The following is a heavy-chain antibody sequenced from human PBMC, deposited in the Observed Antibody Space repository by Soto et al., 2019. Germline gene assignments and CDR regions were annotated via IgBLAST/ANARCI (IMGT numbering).Heavy chain of an antibody. J-gene: IGHJ4*02. V-gene: IGHV3-30*18. CDR2: ISHEGNSK. D-gene: IGHD6-19*01. Sequence: QVHLVESGGGVVQPGGSLRLSCAASGFTFRVFGMHWVRQAPGKGRGWVAVISHEGNSKHNADSVKGRFTISRDNAKNTLSLLMDSLRPEDTALYYCAKTITLSPSDDSRGRGALIDHWGQGTLVTVSS. CDR1: GFTFRVFG. CDR3: AKTITLSPSDDSRGRGALIDH.